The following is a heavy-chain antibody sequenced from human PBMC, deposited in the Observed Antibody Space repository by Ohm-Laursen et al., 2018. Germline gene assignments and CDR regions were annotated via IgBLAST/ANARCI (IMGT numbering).Heavy chain of an antibody. CDR1: GFTFSSYG. CDR2: ISYDGSNK. Sequence: SLRLSCTASGFTFSSYGMHWVRQAPGKGLEWVAVISYDGSNKYYADSVKGRFTISRDNSKNTLYLQMNSLRAEDTAVYYCAKNSYGYFYRGQGTLVTVSS. V-gene: IGHV3-30*18. J-gene: IGHJ4*02. D-gene: IGHD5-18*01. CDR3: AKNSYGYFY.